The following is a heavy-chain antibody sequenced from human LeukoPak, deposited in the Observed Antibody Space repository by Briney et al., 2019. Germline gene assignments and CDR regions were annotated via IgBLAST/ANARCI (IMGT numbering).Heavy chain of an antibody. CDR3: ARVMRIPAAIRDYYYGMDV. V-gene: IGHV4-59*01. J-gene: IGHJ6*02. CDR2: IYYSGST. D-gene: IGHD2-2*02. Sequence: PSETLSLTCTVSGGSISSYYWSWLRQPPGKGLEWIGYIYYSGSTNYNPSLKSRVTISVDTPKNQFSLKLSSVTAADTAVYYCARVMRIPAAIRDYYYGMDVWGQGTTVTVSS. CDR1: GGSISSYY.